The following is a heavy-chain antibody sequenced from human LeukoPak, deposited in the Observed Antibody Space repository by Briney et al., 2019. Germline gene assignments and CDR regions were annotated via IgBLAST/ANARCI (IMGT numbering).Heavy chain of an antibody. Sequence: SETLSLTCTVSGGSISRYYWSWLRQPPGKGLEWIGYIYYSGSTNYNPSLTSRVTISVDTSKNQFSLKLSSVTAADTAVYYCAREGYCSGGNCYSPSYYYYYYMDVWGKGATVTVSS. J-gene: IGHJ6*03. CDR3: AREGYCSGGNCYSPSYYYYYYMDV. D-gene: IGHD2-15*01. CDR2: IYYSGST. V-gene: IGHV4-59*01. CDR1: GGSISRYY.